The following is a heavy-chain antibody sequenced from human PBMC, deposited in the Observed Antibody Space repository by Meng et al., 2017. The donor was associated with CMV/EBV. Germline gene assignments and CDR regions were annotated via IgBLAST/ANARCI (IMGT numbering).Heavy chain of an antibody. Sequence: SGPTLVKPAQTLTLTCTFSGFLLSTRGVGVGWIRQPPGKALEWLALIYWNDDKRYSPALKSRLTITKDTSKNQVVLTMTNMDPVDTATYYCAHNGELLYYYYGMDVWGQGTTVTVSS. CDR2: IYWNDDK. D-gene: IGHD1-26*01. J-gene: IGHJ6*02. V-gene: IGHV2-5*01. CDR1: GFLLSTRGVG. CDR3: AHNGELLYYYYGMDV.